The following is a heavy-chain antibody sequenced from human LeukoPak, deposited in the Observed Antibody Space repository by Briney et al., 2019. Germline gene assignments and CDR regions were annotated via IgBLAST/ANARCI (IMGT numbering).Heavy chain of an antibody. J-gene: IGHJ4*02. Sequence: PSETLSLTCTVSGGSIRRYYWSWIRQPPGKGLEWIAYIYYSGSSYYNPSLKSRVTTSVDTSKNQFSLKLSSVTAADTAVYYCARGGYEARSHYFDYWGQGILVTVSS. CDR3: ARGGYEARSHYFDY. V-gene: IGHV4-59*01. CDR1: GGSIRRYY. CDR2: IYYSGSS. D-gene: IGHD5-12*01.